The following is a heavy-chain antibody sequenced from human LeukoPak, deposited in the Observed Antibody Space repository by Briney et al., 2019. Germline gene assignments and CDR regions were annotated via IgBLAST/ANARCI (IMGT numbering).Heavy chain of an antibody. Sequence: SETLSLTCTVSAGSISSHYWSWIRQPPGKGLESIGYISYTGSTNYNPSLKSLVTISVDTSKNQFSPKLNSVTATDTAVYYCARFCSDSLGYKYYFDYWGPGTLVTVSS. CDR3: ARFCSDSLGYKYYFDY. V-gene: IGHV4-59*08. CDR1: AGSISSHY. J-gene: IGHJ4*02. D-gene: IGHD3-22*01. CDR2: ISYTGST.